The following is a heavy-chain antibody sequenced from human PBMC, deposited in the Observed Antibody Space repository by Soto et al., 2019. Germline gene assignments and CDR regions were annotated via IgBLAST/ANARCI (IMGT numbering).Heavy chain of an antibody. Sequence: PSETLSLTCAVYGGSFSGYYWSWIRQPPGKGLEWIGEINHSGSTNYNPSLKSRVTISVDTSKNQFSLKLSSVTAADTAVYYCARVGVYMVRGDKATNWFDPWGQGTLVTVSS. CDR1: GGSFSGYY. V-gene: IGHV4-34*01. J-gene: IGHJ5*02. CDR3: ARVGVYMVRGDKATNWFDP. CDR2: INHSGST. D-gene: IGHD3-10*01.